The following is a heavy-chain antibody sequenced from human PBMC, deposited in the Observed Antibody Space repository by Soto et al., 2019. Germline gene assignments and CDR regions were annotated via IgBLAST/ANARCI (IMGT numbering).Heavy chain of an antibody. CDR2: VNPILSMS. J-gene: IGHJ4*02. V-gene: IGHV1-69*04. D-gene: IGHD3-10*01. CDR1: GATFSFYS. CDR3: ATSYGSGYRAFDY. Sequence: QVQLVQSGAEVKRPGSSVKVSCKASGATFSFYSINWVRQAPGLGLEWMGRVNPILSMSNYAQRFQGRVTMPADKSTSTAYMELSGLRSEDTAMYYCATSYGSGYRAFDYWGQGALVTVSS.